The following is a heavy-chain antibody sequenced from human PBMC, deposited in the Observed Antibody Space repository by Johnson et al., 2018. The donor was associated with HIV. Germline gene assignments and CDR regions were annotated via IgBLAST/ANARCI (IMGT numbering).Heavy chain of an antibody. D-gene: IGHD2-21*01. CDR3: ARVTRDCGGDCYLDAFDI. Sequence: QVQLVESGGGVVQPGRSLRLSCAASGFTFSSYAMHWVRQAPGKGLEWVAVISYDGSNKYYADSVKSRFTISSDISKHTLYLQMNSLRTEDTAVYYCARVTRDCGGDCYLDAFDIWGQGTMVTVSS. CDR2: ISYDGSNK. CDR1: GFTFSSYA. J-gene: IGHJ3*02. V-gene: IGHV3-30*04.